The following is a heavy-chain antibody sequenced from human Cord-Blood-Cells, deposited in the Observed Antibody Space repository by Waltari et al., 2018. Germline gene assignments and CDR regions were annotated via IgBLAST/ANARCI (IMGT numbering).Heavy chain of an antibody. CDR3: ARVPTGKYDY. V-gene: IGHV3-30*04. Sequence: QVQLVESGGGVVQPGRSLRLSCAASGFTFSSYAMHWVGKAPGKGREWVAVISYNGRNKYYADSVKGRFTISRDNSKNTLYLQMNSLRAEDTAVYYCARVPTGKYDYWGQGTLVTVSS. J-gene: IGHJ4*02. D-gene: IGHD1-1*01. CDR2: ISYNGRNK. CDR1: GFTFSSYA.